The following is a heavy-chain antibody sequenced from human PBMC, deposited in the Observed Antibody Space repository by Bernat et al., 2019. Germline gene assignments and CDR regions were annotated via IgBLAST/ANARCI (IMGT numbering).Heavy chain of an antibody. V-gene: IGHV3-23*01. CDR3: AKEGGDSSGWCNSDYYYGMDV. CDR1: GFTFSSYA. CDR2: ISGSGGST. D-gene: IGHD6-19*01. J-gene: IGHJ6*02. Sequence: VQPLESGGGLVQPGGSLRLSCAASGFTFSSYAMSWVRLAPGKGLGWVSPISGSGGSTYYADSVKGRFPVSRDHSTNTLYLQMIRLRAEDTAVYYCAKEGGDSSGWCNSDYYYGMDVWGQGTTVTVSS.